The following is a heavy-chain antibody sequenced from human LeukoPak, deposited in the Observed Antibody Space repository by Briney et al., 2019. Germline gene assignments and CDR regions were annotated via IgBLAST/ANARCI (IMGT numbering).Heavy chain of an antibody. D-gene: IGHD3-10*01. CDR3: ARGEGRRFGER. J-gene: IGHJ4*02. CDR2: IYYSGST. V-gene: IGHV4-59*01. CDR1: GGSISSYY. Sequence: SETLSLTCTVSGGSISSYYSSWIRQPPGKGLEWIGYIYYSGSTNYNPSLKSRVTISVDTSKNQFSLKLSSVTAADTAVYYCARGEGRRFGERWGQGTLVTVSA.